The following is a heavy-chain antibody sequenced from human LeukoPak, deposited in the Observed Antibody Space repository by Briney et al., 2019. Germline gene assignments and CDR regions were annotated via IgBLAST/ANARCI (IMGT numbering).Heavy chain of an antibody. CDR3: ARAFIPYYYGSGSYGVLMGY. CDR1: GYTFTSYG. V-gene: IGHV1-18*01. J-gene: IGHJ4*02. CDR2: ISAYNGNT. Sequence: ASVKVSCKASGYTFTSYGISWVRQAPGQGLEWMGWISAYNGNTNYAQKLQGRVTMTTDTSTSTAYMELRSLRSDDTAVYYCARAFIPYYYGSGSYGVLMGYWGQGTLVTVSS. D-gene: IGHD3-10*01.